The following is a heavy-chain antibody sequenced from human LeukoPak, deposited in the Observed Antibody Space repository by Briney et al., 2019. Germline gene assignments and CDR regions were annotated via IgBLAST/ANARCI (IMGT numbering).Heavy chain of an antibody. CDR1: GDSISSYY. D-gene: IGHD2-15*01. V-gene: IGHV4-4*07. CDR3: ARDCSGGSCYLGYNWFDX. CDR2: IYTSGST. J-gene: IGHJ5*02. Sequence: KPSETLSLTCTVSGDSISSYYGSWIRQPAGKGLEWIGRIYTSGSTNYNPSLKSRVTMSVDTSKNQFSLKLSSVTAADTAVYYCARDCSGGSCYLGYNWFDXWGQGTLVTV.